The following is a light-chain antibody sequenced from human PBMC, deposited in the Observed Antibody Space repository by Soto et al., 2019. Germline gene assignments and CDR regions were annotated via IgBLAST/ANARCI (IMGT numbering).Light chain of an antibody. Sequence: EIVMTQSPATLSVSPGERATLSCRASQSVSSNLAWYQQKPGQAPRLLIYGASTRATGISARFSGSGSGTEFTLTFSSLQSEDFAVYYCQQYNNWPRKFGQGTKVEIK. CDR1: QSVSSN. J-gene: IGKJ1*01. CDR3: QQYNNWPRK. CDR2: GAS. V-gene: IGKV3-15*01.